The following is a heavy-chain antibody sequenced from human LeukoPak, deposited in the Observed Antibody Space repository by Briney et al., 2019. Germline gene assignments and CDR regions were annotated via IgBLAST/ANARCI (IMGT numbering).Heavy chain of an antibody. CDR1: GYSLRTRGVG. CDR3: AHKEYYALGSLGDYFDY. V-gene: IGHV2-5*02. J-gene: IGHJ4*02. Sequence: GPTLVHPTPTLTLTCTFSGYSLRTRGVGVGWIRQPKGKAREWLSVIGWDDDKRHRPSLTSRLTITKDTSKNQVVLTMPNMDPVDTATYYCAHKEYYALGSLGDYFDYWGQGTLVTVSP. CDR2: IGWDDDK. D-gene: IGHD3-10*01.